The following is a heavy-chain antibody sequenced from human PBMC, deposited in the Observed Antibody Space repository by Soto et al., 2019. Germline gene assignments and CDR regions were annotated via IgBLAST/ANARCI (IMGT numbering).Heavy chain of an antibody. D-gene: IGHD6-19*01. J-gene: IGHJ5*02. CDR1: GDSISSHY. CDR3: AKNVAVAGFCLDP. CDR2: IYHSGGT. V-gene: IGHV4-59*11. Sequence: QVQLHESGPGLVKPSETLSLTCTVSGDSISSHYWSWIRQPPGKGLEWIGHIYHSGGTRYNPSLRSRVTISVDTSKTQFSLNLRSVTAADTAVYYCAKNVAVAGFCLDPWGQGILVTVSS.